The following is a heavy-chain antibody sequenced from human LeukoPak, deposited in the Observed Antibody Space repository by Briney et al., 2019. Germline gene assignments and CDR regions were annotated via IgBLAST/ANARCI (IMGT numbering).Heavy chain of an antibody. CDR2: ISGSGAYT. J-gene: IGHJ1*01. CDR1: GFTFSSYA. D-gene: IGHD3-10*01. V-gene: IGHV3-23*01. CDR3: AKYFASGSYYKLPH. Sequence: PGGSLRLSCAASGFTFSSYAMSWVRQAPGKGLDWVSTISGSGAYTYYADSVKGRFTISRDNSKNTLYLQMNSLRAEDTAVYYCAKYFASGSYYKLPHWGQGALVTVSS.